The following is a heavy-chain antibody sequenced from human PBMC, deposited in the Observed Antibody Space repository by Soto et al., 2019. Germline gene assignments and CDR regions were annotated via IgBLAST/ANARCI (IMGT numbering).Heavy chain of an antibody. J-gene: IGHJ6*02. Sequence: SVKVSCKASGGTFSSYAISWVRQAPGQGLEWMGGIIPIFGTANYAQKFQGRVTITADKSTSTAYMELSSLRSEDTAVYYCATAYDSSGYNYYYYGMDVWGQGTTVTVSS. D-gene: IGHD3-22*01. V-gene: IGHV1-69*06. CDR3: ATAYDSSGYNYYYYGMDV. CDR2: IIPIFGTA. CDR1: GGTFSSYA.